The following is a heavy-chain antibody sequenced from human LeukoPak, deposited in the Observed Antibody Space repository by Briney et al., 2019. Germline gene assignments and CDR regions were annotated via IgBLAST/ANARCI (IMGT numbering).Heavy chain of an antibody. Sequence: PSETLSLTCAVSGDSMRSSDWWTWVRQSPGKRLEWIGSIHYSGSAYYGPTLRSRVTISVDTSKNQFSLKVSAVTAADTAVYYCARDSRYDSSGHAPWGQGTLVTVSS. D-gene: IGHD3-22*01. CDR2: IHYSGSA. CDR1: GDSMRSSDW. J-gene: IGHJ5*02. V-gene: IGHV4-4*02. CDR3: ARDSRYDSSGHAP.